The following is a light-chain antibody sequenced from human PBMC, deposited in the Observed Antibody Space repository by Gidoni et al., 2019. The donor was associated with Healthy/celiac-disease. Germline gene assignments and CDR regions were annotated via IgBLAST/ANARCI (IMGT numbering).Light chain of an antibody. CDR3: QQYGSLLT. Sequence: EIVLTQSPGTLSLSPGERATLSCRASQSVSSSYLAWYQQKPDQAPRLLIYGASSRATGIPDRFSGSGSGTDFTLTISRLEPEDFAVYYCQQYGSLLTFGPGTKVDIK. V-gene: IGKV3-20*01. J-gene: IGKJ3*01. CDR2: GAS. CDR1: QSVSSSY.